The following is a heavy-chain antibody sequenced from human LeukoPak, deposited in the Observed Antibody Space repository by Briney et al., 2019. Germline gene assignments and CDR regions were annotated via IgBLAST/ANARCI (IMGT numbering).Heavy chain of an antibody. V-gene: IGHV3-7*01. CDR2: IKQDGSEK. D-gene: IGHD3/OR15-3a*01. CDR3: ARSFWTPHRFDP. J-gene: IGHJ5*02. CDR1: GFTFSSYW. Sequence: GGSLRLSCAASGFTFSSYWMSWVRQASGKGLEWVANIKQDGSEKYYVDSVKGRFTITRDNAKNSLYLRMNSLRADDTAMYYCARSFWTPHRFDPWGQGTLVTVSS.